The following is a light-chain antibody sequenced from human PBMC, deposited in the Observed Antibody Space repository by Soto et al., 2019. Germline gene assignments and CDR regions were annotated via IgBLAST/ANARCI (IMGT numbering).Light chain of an antibody. CDR3: ASPTTSSSYV. CDR2: DVT. CDR1: SNDIGAYNY. Sequence: QSALTQPASLSGSPGQSITISCTGTSNDIGAYNYVSWYQQHPGKAPKLMIFDVTDRPSGASNRFSGSKSGNTASLTISGLQAEDEANYYCASPTTSSSYVFAAGPK. J-gene: IGLJ1*01. V-gene: IGLV2-14*01.